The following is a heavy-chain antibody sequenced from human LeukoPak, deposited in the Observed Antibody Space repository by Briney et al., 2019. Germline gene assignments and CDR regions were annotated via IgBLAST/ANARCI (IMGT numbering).Heavy chain of an antibody. D-gene: IGHD3-22*01. CDR3: SWSGYYYGDAFDI. CDR2: ISAYNGNT. V-gene: IGHV1-18*01. Sequence: GASVKVSCKASGYTFTSYGISWVRQAPGQGLEWMGRISAYNGNTNYAQKLQGRVTMTTDTSTSTAYMELRSLRSDDTAVYYCSWSGYYYGDAFDIWGQGTMVTVSS. J-gene: IGHJ3*02. CDR1: GYTFTSYG.